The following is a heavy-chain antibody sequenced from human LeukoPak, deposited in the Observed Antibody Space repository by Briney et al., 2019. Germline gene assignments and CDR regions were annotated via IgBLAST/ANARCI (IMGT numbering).Heavy chain of an antibody. CDR2: IYPGDSDA. Sequence: GESLKISCKGSGHSFTRYWIGWVRQVPGKGLEYMGIIYPGDSDAKYSPSFQGHVTISADRSASTAYLQWSSLKASDTAMYYCARNKDYDFWSGYRGGAFDIWGQGTMVTVSS. CDR3: ARNKDYDFWSGYRGGAFDI. D-gene: IGHD3-3*01. V-gene: IGHV5-51*01. J-gene: IGHJ3*02. CDR1: GHSFTRYW.